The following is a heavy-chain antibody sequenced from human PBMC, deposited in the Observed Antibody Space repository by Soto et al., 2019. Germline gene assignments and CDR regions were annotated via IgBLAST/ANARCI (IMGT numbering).Heavy chain of an antibody. Sequence: QVQLQESGPGLVKPSETLSLTCTVSGGSISSYYWSWIRQPPGKGLEWIGYIDYNGTTNYNPSLKSRVTISVDPYKNQLSLKLSSVTATDTAVYYCARRYGYSFDYCGQGTLVTVSS. CDR2: IDYNGTT. D-gene: IGHD5-18*01. CDR3: ARRYGYSFDY. CDR1: GGSISSYY. J-gene: IGHJ4*02. V-gene: IGHV4-59*08.